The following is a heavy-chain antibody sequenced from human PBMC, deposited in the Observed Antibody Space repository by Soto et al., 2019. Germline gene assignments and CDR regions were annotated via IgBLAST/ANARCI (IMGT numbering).Heavy chain of an antibody. Sequence: GGSLRLSCAASGFTFSSYAMSWVRQAPGKGLEWVSAISGSGGSTYYADSVKGRFTISRDNSKNTLYLQMNSLRAEDTAVYYCAKEPLPTRGYSYGYDWYFDLWGRGTLVTVSS. J-gene: IGHJ2*01. CDR2: ISGSGGST. D-gene: IGHD5-18*01. V-gene: IGHV3-23*01. CDR3: AKEPLPTRGYSYGYDWYFDL. CDR1: GFTFSSYA.